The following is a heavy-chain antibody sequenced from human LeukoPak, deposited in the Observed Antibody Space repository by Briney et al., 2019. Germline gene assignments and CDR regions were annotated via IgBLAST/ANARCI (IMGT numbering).Heavy chain of an antibody. CDR1: GFTFSSYA. CDR3: AKDAVYCSSTSCYINWFDP. D-gene: IGHD2-2*02. J-gene: IGHJ5*02. Sequence: GGSLRLSCAASGFTFSSYAMSWVRQAPGKGLEWVSAISGSGGSTYYADSVKGRFTISRDNSKNTLYLQMNSLRAEDTAVYYCAKDAVYCSSTSCYINWFDPWGQGTLVTVSS. V-gene: IGHV3-23*01. CDR2: ISGSGGST.